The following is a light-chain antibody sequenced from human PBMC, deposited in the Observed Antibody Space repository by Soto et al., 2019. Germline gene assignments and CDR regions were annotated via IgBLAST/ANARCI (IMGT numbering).Light chain of an antibody. Sequence: QSVLTQPASVSGSPGQSITISCTGTSNDIGGYNYVSWYQQPPGAAPKLIIFEVSIRPSGVSHRFSGSKSGNTASLTISGLQPEDEADYYCSSYTDSATLMFGGGTQLTVL. CDR1: SNDIGGYNY. CDR3: SSYTDSATLM. CDR2: EVS. J-gene: IGLJ3*02. V-gene: IGLV2-14*01.